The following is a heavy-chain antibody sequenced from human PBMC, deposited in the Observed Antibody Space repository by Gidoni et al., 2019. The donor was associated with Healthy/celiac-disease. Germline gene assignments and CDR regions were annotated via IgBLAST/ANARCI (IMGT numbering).Heavy chain of an antibody. CDR3: AKEEGIQLWNEYFDY. CDR2: ISGSGGST. CDR1: GFTFSSYA. J-gene: IGHJ4*02. Sequence: EVQLLESGGGLVQPGGSLRLSCAASGFTFSSYAMSWVRQAPGKGLEWVAAISGSGGSTYYADAVKGRFTISRDNSKNTLYLQMNSLRAEDTAVYYCAKEEGIQLWNEYFDYWGQGTLVTVSS. D-gene: IGHD5-18*01. V-gene: IGHV3-23*01.